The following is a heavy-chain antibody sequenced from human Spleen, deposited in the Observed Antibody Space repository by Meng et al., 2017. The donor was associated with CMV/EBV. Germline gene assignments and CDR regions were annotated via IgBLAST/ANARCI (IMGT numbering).Heavy chain of an antibody. V-gene: IGHV1-8*01. D-gene: IGHD3-22*01. CDR3: ARREYYDSSGFSFDY. CDR2: MNPNSGNT. CDR1: GYTFNSYD. J-gene: IGHJ4*02. Sequence: SGYTFNSYDITWVRQATGQGLEWMGWMNPNSGNTGYAQKFQGRVTMTRNTSISTAYMELSSLRSEDTAVYYCARREYYDSSGFSFDYWGQGTLVTVSS.